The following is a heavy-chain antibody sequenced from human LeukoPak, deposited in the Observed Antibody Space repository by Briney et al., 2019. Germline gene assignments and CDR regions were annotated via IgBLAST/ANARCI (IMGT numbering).Heavy chain of an antibody. J-gene: IGHJ6*02. V-gene: IGHV1-69*13. CDR1: GGTFSSYA. Sequence: ASVKVSCKASGGTFSSYAISWVRQAPGQGLEWMGGIIPIFGTANYAQKFQGRVTITADESTSTAYMELSSLRSEDTAVYYCARGEFGVVTNIPYYYYYGMDVWGQETTVTVSS. CDR2: IIPIFGTA. D-gene: IGHD3-3*01. CDR3: ARGEFGVVTNIPYYYYYGMDV.